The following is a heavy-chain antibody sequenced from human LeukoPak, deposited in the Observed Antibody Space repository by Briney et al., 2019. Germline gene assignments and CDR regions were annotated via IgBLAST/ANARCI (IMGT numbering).Heavy chain of an antibody. CDR2: IIPIFGTA. J-gene: IGHJ4*02. V-gene: IGHV1-69*01. CDR1: GGTFSSYA. CDR3: ASTTGTTMAQDY. Sequence: SVKVSCKASGGTFSSYAISWVRQAPGQGLEWMGGIIPIFGTANYAQKFQGRVTITADESTSTAYMELSSLRSEDTAVYYCASTTGTTMAQDYWGQGTLVTVSS. D-gene: IGHD1-1*01.